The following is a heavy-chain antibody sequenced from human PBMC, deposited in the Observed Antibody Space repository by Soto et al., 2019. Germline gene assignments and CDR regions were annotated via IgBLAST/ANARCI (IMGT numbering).Heavy chain of an antibody. CDR2: SRNRVNSHTT. V-gene: IGHV3-72*01. CDR3: TRGLLGGAPSYTFHGMDV. J-gene: IGHJ6*01. Sequence: EVQLVESGGGLVQPGGSLRLSCAASGFTFSDHYMDWVRQAPGKGLGWVARSRNRVNSHTTGYAASVKGRFTISIDESKSSLYLQMNSLKLEDTAVYYCTRGLLGGAPSYTFHGMDVWGQGTTVTVSS. CDR1: GFTFSDHY. D-gene: IGHD1-26*01.